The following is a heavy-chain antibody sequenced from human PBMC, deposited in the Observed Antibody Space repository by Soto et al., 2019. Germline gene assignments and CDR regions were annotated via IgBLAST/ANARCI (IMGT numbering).Heavy chain of an antibody. D-gene: IGHD6-13*01. CDR1: GYTFTSYG. CDR3: AREHSSSWSNWFDP. V-gene: IGHV1-18*04. CDR2: ISAYNGST. J-gene: IGHJ5*02. Sequence: ASVKVSCKASGYTFTSYGISWVRQAPGQGLEWMGWISAYNGSTNYAQKLQGRVTMTTDTSTSTAYMELRSLRSDDTAVYYCAREHSSSWSNWFDPWGQGTLVTVSS.